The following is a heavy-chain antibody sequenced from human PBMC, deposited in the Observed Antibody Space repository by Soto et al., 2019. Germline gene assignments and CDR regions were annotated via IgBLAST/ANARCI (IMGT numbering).Heavy chain of an antibody. CDR1: GGTFSSYA. CDR2: IIPIFGTA. D-gene: IGHD2-15*01. Sequence: SVKVSCKASGGTFSSYAISWVREAPGQGLEWMGGIIPIFGTANYAQKFQGRVTITADESTSTAYMELSSLRSEDTAVYYCASAGDVVVVSPEPVDYYYYYGMDVWGQGTTVTVSS. CDR3: ASAGDVVVVSPEPVDYYYYYGMDV. V-gene: IGHV1-69*13. J-gene: IGHJ6*02.